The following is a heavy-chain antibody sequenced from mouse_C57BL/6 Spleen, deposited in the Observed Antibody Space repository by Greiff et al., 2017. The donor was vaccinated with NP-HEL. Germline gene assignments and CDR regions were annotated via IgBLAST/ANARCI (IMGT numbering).Heavy chain of an antibody. CDR2: ISDGGSYT. CDR3: AAITTVVATFDV. CDR1: GFTFSSYA. J-gene: IGHJ1*03. Sequence: EVQLVESGGGLVKPGGSLKLSCAASGFTFSSYAMSWVRQTPEKRLEWVATISDGGSYTYYPDNVKGRFTISRDNAKNNLYLQMSHLKSEDTAMYYCAAITTVVATFDVWGTGTTVTVSS. V-gene: IGHV5-4*01. D-gene: IGHD1-1*01.